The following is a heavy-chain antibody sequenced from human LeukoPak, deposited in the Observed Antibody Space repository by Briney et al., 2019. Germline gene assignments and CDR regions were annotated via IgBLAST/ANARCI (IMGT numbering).Heavy chain of an antibody. CDR3: ARDGSDN. J-gene: IGHJ4*02. V-gene: IGHV1-2*06. Sequence: ASVKVSCKASGYTFSGYYMHWVRQAPGQGLEWMGRINPNSGGTDYAEKFQGRVTMTRDTSISTAYMELSRLRSDDTAVYHCARDGSDNWGQGTLVTVSS. CDR2: INPNSGGT. CDR1: GYTFSGYY. D-gene: IGHD6-25*01.